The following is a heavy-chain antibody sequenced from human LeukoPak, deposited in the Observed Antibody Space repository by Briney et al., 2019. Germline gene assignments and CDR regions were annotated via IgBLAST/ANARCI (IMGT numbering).Heavy chain of an antibody. D-gene: IGHD4-17*01. J-gene: IGHJ4*02. Sequence: ASVRVSCKASGYTFTSYGISWVRQAPGQGLEWMGWISAYDGNTNYAQKLQGRVTMTTDTSTSTAYMELRSLRSDDTAVYYCARAGYYGDYGDYWGQGTLVTVSS. CDR1: GYTFTSYG. CDR2: ISAYDGNT. CDR3: ARAGYYGDYGDY. V-gene: IGHV1-18*04.